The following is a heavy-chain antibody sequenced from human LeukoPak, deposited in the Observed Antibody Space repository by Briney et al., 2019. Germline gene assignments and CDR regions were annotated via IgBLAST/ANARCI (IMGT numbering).Heavy chain of an antibody. D-gene: IGHD6-13*01. CDR1: GFTFSSYG. J-gene: IGHJ3*02. Sequence: GGSLRLSCAASGFTFSSYGMHWVRQAPGKGLEWVAVIWYDGSNKYYADSVKGRFTISRDNSKNTLYLQMNSLRAEDTAVYYCAXDWGLAADAFDIWGQGTMVTVSS. V-gene: IGHV3-33*08. CDR2: IWYDGSNK. CDR3: AXDWGLAADAFDI.